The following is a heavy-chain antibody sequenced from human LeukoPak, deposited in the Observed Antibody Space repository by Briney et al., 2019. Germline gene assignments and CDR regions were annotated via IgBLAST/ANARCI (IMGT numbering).Heavy chain of an antibody. CDR2: IRSKANSYAT. V-gene: IGHV3-73*01. J-gene: IGHJ6*03. CDR1: GFTFSGSA. CDR3: SRQETDDYYYYYMDV. Sequence: PGESLRRSCAASGFTFSGSAMHWVRQSSGKGLEWVGRIRSKANSYATVYAASVKGRFTISRDDSKNTAYLQMNSLKTEDTAVYYCSRQETDDYYYYYMDVWGKGTTVTVSS.